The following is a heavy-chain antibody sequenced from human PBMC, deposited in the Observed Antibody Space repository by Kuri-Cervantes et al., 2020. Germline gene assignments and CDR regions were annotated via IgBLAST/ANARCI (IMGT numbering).Heavy chain of an antibody. J-gene: IGHJ4*02. CDR3: ARGRIGGYDLWSGNWIY. V-gene: IGHV1-8*02. CDR1: GYSFTSYW. D-gene: IGHD3-3*01. Sequence: GGSLRLSCKGSGYSFTSYWIGWVRQATGQGLEWMGWMNPNSGNTGYAQKFQGRVTMTRNTSISTAYMELSSLRSEDTAVYYCARGRIGGYDLWSGNWIYWGQGTLVTVSS. CDR2: MNPNSGNT.